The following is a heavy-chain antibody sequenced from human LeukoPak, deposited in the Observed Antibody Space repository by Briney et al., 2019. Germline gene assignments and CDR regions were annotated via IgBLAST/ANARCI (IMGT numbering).Heavy chain of an antibody. CDR3: AREVSSSFDY. J-gene: IGHJ4*02. CDR2: ISHDSGIR. Sequence: GGSLRLSCAASGFIFSRDSMNWVRQAPGKGLEWISYISHDSGIRYYADSVRGRFTISRDNSKNTLYLQMNSLRAEDTAVYYCAREVSSSFDYWGQGTLVTVSS. D-gene: IGHD6-13*01. V-gene: IGHV3-48*01. CDR1: GFIFSRDS.